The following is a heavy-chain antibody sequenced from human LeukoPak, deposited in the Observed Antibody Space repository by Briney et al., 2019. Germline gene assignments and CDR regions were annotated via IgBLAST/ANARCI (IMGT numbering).Heavy chain of an antibody. CDR1: GGSISSGGYY. V-gene: IGHV4-30-2*01. Sequence: PSQTLSLTCTVSGGSISSGGYYWSWIRQPPGKGLEWIGYIYHSGSTYHNPSLKSRVTISVDRSKNQFSLKLSSVTAADTAVYYCARDAWGPLDFAYWGQGTLVTVSS. D-gene: IGHD7-27*01. J-gene: IGHJ4*02. CDR2: IYHSGST. CDR3: ARDAWGPLDFAY.